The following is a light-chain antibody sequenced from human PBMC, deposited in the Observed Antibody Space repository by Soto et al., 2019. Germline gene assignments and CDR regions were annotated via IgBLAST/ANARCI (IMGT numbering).Light chain of an antibody. J-gene: IGLJ1*01. CDR3: YSYTTSSTYV. V-gene: IGLV2-14*01. CDR1: SSDVGGYNY. CDR2: DVS. Sequence: QSVLTQPASVSGSPGQSITISCSGTSSDVGGYNYVSWYQQHPGKAPQVMIYDVSNRPSGVSNRFSGSKSGNTSSLTFSGFQAEDEADYYCYSYTTSSTYVFGTGTKVTVL.